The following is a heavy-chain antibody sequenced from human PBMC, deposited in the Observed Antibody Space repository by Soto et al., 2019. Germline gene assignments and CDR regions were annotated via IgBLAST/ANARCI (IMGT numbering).Heavy chain of an antibody. D-gene: IGHD6-13*01. J-gene: IGHJ4*02. CDR1: GGSFSGYY. CDR2: INHSGST. CDR3: ATSYGNAWYTY. V-gene: IGHV4-34*01. Sequence: SETLSLTCAVYGGSFSGYYWSWIRQPPGKGLEWIGEINHSGSTNYNPSLKSRVTISVDTSKNQFTLQLTSVTVADTAVYYCATSYGNAWYTYWGQGTQVTVSS.